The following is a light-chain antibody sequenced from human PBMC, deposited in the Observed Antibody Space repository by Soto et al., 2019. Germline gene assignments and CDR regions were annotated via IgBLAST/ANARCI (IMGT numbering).Light chain of an antibody. CDR1: SSDVGGYNY. J-gene: IGLJ2*01. Sequence: QPVLTQPASVSGSPGPSITISCTGTSSDVGGYNYVSWYQQHPGKAPKLMIYDVSNRPSGVSNRFSGSKSGNTASLTISGLQAEDEADYYCSSYTSSSTVVFGGGTKLTVL. CDR2: DVS. V-gene: IGLV2-14*01. CDR3: SSYTSSSTVV.